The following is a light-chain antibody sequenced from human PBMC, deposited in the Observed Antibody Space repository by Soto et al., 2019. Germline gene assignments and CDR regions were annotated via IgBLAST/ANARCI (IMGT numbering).Light chain of an antibody. CDR3: GAWDGSLSAAV. J-gene: IGLJ3*02. V-gene: IGLV1-51*01. CDR2: DNN. Sequence: QSVLTQPPSVSAAPGQKVTISCSGSSSNIGNNYVAWYQQLPGTAPKLLIYDNNKRPSGIPDRFSGSKSGTSATLGITGLQTGDEADYYCGAWDGSLSAAVFGGGTKLTVL. CDR1: SSNIGNNY.